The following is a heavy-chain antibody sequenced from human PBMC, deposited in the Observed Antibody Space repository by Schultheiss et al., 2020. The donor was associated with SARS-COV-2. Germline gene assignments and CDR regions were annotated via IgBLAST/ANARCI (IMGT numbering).Heavy chain of an antibody. Sequence: SETLSLTCAVNGGSFTGYYWSWIRQPQGKGPEWIGEINHSGTTNYNPSLKSRVTMSVDTSKNQFSLKLSSVTAADTAVYYCAVDSSGYLDAFDIWGQGTMVTVSS. J-gene: IGHJ3*02. CDR3: AVDSSGYLDAFDI. V-gene: IGHV4-34*01. CDR2: INHSGTT. CDR1: GGSFTGYY. D-gene: IGHD3-22*01.